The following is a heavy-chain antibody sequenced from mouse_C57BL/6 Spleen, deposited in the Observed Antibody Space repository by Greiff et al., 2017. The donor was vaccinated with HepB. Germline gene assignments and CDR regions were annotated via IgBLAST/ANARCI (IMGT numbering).Heavy chain of an antibody. V-gene: IGHV1-64*01. CDR2: IHPNSGST. D-gene: IGHD2-4*01. CDR1: GYTFTSYW. Sequence: QVQLKQPGAELVKPGASVKLSCKASGYTFTSYWMHWVKQRPGQGLEWIGMIHPNSGSTNYNEKFKSKATLTVDKSSSTAYMQLSSLTSEDSAVYYCARGGDGLRRAMDYWGQGTSVTVSS. CDR3: ARGGDGLRRAMDY. J-gene: IGHJ4*01.